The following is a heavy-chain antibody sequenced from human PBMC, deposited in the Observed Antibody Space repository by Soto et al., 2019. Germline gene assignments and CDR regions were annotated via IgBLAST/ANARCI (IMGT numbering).Heavy chain of an antibody. CDR2: IYYSGST. Sequence: SETLSLTCTVSGGSVSSGSYYWSWIRQPPGKGLEWIGYIYYSGSTNYNPSLKSRVTISVDTSKNQFSLKLSSVTAVDTAVYYCASTHDYGDYGWLPTDYWGQGTLVTVSS. V-gene: IGHV4-61*01. CDR1: GGSVSSGSYY. D-gene: IGHD4-17*01. CDR3: ASTHDYGDYGWLPTDY. J-gene: IGHJ4*02.